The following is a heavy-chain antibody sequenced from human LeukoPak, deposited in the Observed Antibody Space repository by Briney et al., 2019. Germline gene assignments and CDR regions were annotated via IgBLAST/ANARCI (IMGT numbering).Heavy chain of an antibody. J-gene: IGHJ4*02. CDR1: GYTFTSYY. V-gene: IGHV1-46*01. Sequence: GASVKVSCKASGYTFTSYYMHWVRQAPGQGLEWMGIINPSGGSTSYTQKFQGRVTMTRDMTTSTVSMGPSSLRSDDTAVYYCATGYATFDYWGQGTLVTVSS. D-gene: IGHD3-9*01. CDR2: INPSGGST. CDR3: ATGYATFDY.